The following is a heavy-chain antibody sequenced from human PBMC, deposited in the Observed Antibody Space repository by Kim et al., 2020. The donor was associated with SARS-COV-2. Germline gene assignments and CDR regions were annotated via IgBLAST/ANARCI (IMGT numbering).Heavy chain of an antibody. Sequence: DSVKGRFTISRDNSKNTLYLQMNSLRAEDTAVYYCARELTTVTTGDAFDIWGQGTMVTVSS. D-gene: IGHD4-17*01. J-gene: IGHJ3*02. V-gene: IGHV3-30*07. CDR3: ARELTTVTTGDAFDI.